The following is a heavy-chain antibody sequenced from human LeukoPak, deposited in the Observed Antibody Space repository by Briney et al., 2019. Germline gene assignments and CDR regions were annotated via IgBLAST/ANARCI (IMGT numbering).Heavy chain of an antibody. V-gene: IGHV3-30-3*01. CDR2: ISYDGSNK. D-gene: IGHD6-6*01. Sequence: PGRSLRLSCAASGFTFSSYAMHWVRQAPGKGLEWVAVISYDGSNKYYADSVKGRFTISRDNSKNTLYLQMNSLRAEDTAVYYCARGSIADSEGNAFDIWGQGTMVTVSS. J-gene: IGHJ3*02. CDR3: ARGSIADSEGNAFDI. CDR1: GFTFSSYA.